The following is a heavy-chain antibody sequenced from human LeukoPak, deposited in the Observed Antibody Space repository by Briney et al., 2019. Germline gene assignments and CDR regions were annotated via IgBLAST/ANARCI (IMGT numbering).Heavy chain of an antibody. D-gene: IGHD3-3*01. Sequence: GGSLRLSCAASRFTISSYAMSWVRQAPGKGLDWVSGIIGSSGSTYYADSVKGRFTISRDNYKNTLYLQMNSLRAEDTAVYYCAPYYDFWSGYYGPNDAFDIWGQGTMVTVSS. V-gene: IGHV3-23*01. CDR3: APYYDFWSGYYGPNDAFDI. CDR1: RFTISSYA. J-gene: IGHJ3*02. CDR2: IIGSSGST.